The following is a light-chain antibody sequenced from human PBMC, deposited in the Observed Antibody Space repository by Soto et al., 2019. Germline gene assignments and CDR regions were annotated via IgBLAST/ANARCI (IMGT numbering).Light chain of an antibody. CDR3: FSYDSSLSGSSV. CDR1: RSDIGSYNN. J-gene: IGLJ1*01. V-gene: IGLV2-23*02. CDR2: GVT. Sequence: QSALTQPASVSGSPGQSITISCTGTRSDIGSYNNVAWYQQHPGKAPRVMIFGVTKRPSGISDRFFGSKSGSTASLTISGLQAEDEADYFCFSYDSSLSGSSVFGTGTKVTVL.